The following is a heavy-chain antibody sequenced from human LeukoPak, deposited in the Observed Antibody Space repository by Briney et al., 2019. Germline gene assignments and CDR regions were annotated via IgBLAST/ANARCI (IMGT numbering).Heavy chain of an antibody. CDR2: INPNSGGT. D-gene: IGHD2-21*02. CDR1: GYTFTSYG. Sequence: ASVKVSCKASGYTFTSYGISWVRQAPGQGLEWMGWINPNSGGTNYAQKFQGRVTMTRDTSISTAYMELSRLRSDDTAVYYCAIDCGGDCHTFDYWGQGTLVTVSS. CDR3: AIDCGGDCHTFDY. J-gene: IGHJ4*02. V-gene: IGHV1-2*02.